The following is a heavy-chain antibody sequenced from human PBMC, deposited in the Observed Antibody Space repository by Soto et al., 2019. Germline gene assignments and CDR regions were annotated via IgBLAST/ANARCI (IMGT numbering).Heavy chain of an antibody. J-gene: IGHJ4*02. CDR1: GFTFSSYA. Sequence: EVQLLESGGGLVQPGGSLRLSCAASGFTFSSYAMSWVRQAPGKGLEWVSAISGSGGSTYYADSVKGRFTISRDNSKNTLYLQMNSLRAQDTAVYYCAKGVRAAGYFDYWGQGTLVTVSS. D-gene: IGHD6-19*01. V-gene: IGHV3-23*01. CDR3: AKGVRAAGYFDY. CDR2: ISGSGGST.